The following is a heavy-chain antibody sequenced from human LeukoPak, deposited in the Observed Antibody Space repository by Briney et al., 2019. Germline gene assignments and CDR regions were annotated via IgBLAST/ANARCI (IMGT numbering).Heavy chain of an antibody. J-gene: IGHJ5*02. D-gene: IGHD2-2*01. Sequence: GGSLRLSCAASGFTFSSYAMHWVRQAPGKGLEWVAVISYDGSNKYYADSVKGRFTISRDNSKNTLYLQMNSLRAEDTAVYYCAREGPGGIVVVPAAMRPPWFDPWGQGTLVTVSS. CDR1: GFTFSSYA. CDR3: AREGPGGIVVVPAAMRPPWFDP. V-gene: IGHV3-30-3*01. CDR2: ISYDGSNK.